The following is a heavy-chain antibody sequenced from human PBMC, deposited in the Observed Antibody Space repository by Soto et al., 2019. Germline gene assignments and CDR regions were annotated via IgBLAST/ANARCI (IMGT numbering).Heavy chain of an antibody. V-gene: IGHV1-69*06. CDR3: ASAWGIVVVPAARNYGMDV. J-gene: IGHJ6*02. Sequence: ASVKVSCKASGGTFSSYAISWVRQAPGQGLEWMGGIIPIFGTANYAQKFQGRVTITADKSTSTAYMELSSLRSEDTAVYYCASAWGIVVVPAARNYGMDVWGQGTKVTV. CDR2: IIPIFGTA. D-gene: IGHD2-2*01. CDR1: GGTFSSYA.